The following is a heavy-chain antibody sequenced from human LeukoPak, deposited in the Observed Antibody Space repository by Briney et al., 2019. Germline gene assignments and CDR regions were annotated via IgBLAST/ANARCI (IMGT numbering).Heavy chain of an antibody. V-gene: IGHV3-74*01. CDR1: GFTFSSSW. J-gene: IGHJ6*03. CDR3: AKAGGLSSSSSAYYYYYYYMDV. D-gene: IGHD6-6*01. CDR2: INSVRTST. Sequence: GGSLRLSCVASGFTFSSSWLHWVREAPGQGLVWVSRINSVRTSTVYADSVRGRFTISRGNSKNTLYLQMNSLRAEDTAVYYCAKAGGLSSSSSAYYYYYYYMDVWGKGTTVTVSS.